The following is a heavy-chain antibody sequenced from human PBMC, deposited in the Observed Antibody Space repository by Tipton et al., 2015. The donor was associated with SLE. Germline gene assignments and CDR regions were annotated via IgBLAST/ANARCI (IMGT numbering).Heavy chain of an antibody. J-gene: IGHJ5*02. CDR1: GFTFGSYW. Sequence: SLRLSCAASGFTFGSYWMHWVRQAPGKGLVWVSRINSDGSSTSYADSVKGRFTISRDNAKNTLYLQMNSLRAEDTAVYYCAREGLVVPAAGGWFDPWGQGTLVTVSS. D-gene: IGHD2-2*01. CDR2: INSDGSST. V-gene: IGHV3-74*01. CDR3: AREGLVVPAAGGWFDP.